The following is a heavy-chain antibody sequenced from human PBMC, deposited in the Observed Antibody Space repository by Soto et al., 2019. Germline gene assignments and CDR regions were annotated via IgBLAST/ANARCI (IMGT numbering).Heavy chain of an antibody. D-gene: IGHD3-10*01. J-gene: IGHJ4*02. V-gene: IGHV3-74*01. CDR3: TRGPRPISTGTGAY. CDR2: IYNDGTYS. CDR1: GFIFKMYW. Sequence: GSLRLSCAASGFIFKMYWMHWVRQSPGKGLVWISRIYNDGTYSDYADSVRGRFTISRDNVNDTLYLQMNNLRAEDSGLYYCTRGPRPISTGTGAYWGQGTQVTVSS.